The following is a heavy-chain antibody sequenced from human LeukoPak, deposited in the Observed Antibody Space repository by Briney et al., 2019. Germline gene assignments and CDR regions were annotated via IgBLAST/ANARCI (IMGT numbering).Heavy chain of an antibody. CDR1: GYTFTTYS. J-gene: IGHJ4*02. Sequence: HGESLKISCKGSGYTFTTYSFAWVRQMPGKGLEWMGVIYAGDSSTRYSPSFQGQVTISVDKSISTAYLQWSSLKASDSAIYYCARHSCYDSWGQGTLVTVSS. CDR3: ARHSCYDS. CDR2: IYAGDSST. D-gene: IGHD3-16*01. V-gene: IGHV5-51*01.